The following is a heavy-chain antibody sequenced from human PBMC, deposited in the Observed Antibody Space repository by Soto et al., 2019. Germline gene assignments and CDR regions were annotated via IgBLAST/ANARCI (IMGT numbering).Heavy chain of an antibody. CDR1: GGTLSDHG. Sequence: QVQLEQSGAEVKKPGSSVKVSCKASGGTLSDHGVAWLRQAPGQGLEWMGGTIPVFNTAKYAQKFQGRVTVTADKFTNIAYMELSSLRSADTAFYFCARGVYGSGNYYTGPSAFDIWGPGTMVIVSS. J-gene: IGHJ3*02. V-gene: IGHV1-69*06. CDR3: ARGVYGSGNYYTGPSAFDI. CDR2: TIPVFNTA. D-gene: IGHD3-10*01.